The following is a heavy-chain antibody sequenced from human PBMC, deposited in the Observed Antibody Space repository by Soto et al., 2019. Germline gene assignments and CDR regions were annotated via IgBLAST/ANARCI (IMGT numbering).Heavy chain of an antibody. CDR3: ARRLSSGPSLGAYYGMDV. Sequence: QVQLVQSGAEVKKSGASVKVSCKASGYTFTSYAMHWVRQAPGQRLEWMGWINAGNGNTKYSQKFQGRVTITRDTSASTAYMELSSLRSEDTAVYYCARRLSSGPSLGAYYGMDVWGQGTTVTVSS. CDR2: INAGNGNT. V-gene: IGHV1-3*01. D-gene: IGHD3-22*01. J-gene: IGHJ6*02. CDR1: GYTFTSYA.